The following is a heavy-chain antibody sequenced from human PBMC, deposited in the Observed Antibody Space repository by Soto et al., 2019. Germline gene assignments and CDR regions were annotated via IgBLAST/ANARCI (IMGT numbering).Heavy chain of an antibody. V-gene: IGHV4-39*01. J-gene: IGHJ5*02. CDR2: IYYSGST. CDR3: ARRRIQRQQLADNWFDP. D-gene: IGHD6-13*01. CDR1: GGSISSSSYY. Sequence: QLQLQESGPGLVKPSETLSLTCTVPGGSISSSSYYWGWIRQPPGKGLEWIGSIYYSGSTYYNPSLKSRVSISVDTSKNQFSLKLSSVTAADTAVYYCARRRIQRQQLADNWFDPWGQGTLVTVSS.